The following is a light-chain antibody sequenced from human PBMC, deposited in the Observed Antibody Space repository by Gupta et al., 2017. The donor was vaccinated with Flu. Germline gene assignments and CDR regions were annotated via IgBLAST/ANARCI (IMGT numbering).Light chain of an antibody. CDR1: QNISIN. CDR2: GAS. CDR3: QVYHNFGT. J-gene: IGKJ1*01. V-gene: IGKV3-15*01. Sequence: EIVVTQSPATLSVSPGERATLSCRASQNISINLAWYQQKPGQAPRLLISGASNRATGVPDRFSGSGYVTEFTLTGSSRQSEDSAVYYWQVYHNFGTFGQGTKVEIK.